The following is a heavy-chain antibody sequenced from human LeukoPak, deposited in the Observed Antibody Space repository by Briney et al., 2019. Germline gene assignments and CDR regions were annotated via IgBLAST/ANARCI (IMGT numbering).Heavy chain of an antibody. CDR1: GGSISSYY. V-gene: IGHV4-59*01. Sequence: SETLSLTCTVSGGSISSYYWSWIRQPPGKGLEWIGYTYYSGSTNYNPSLKSRVTISVDTSKNQFSLKLSSVTAADTAVYYCARGGPYYDDENNYYYYGMDVWGQGTTVTVSS. D-gene: IGHD3-3*01. CDR2: TYYSGST. J-gene: IGHJ6*02. CDR3: ARGGPYYDDENNYYYYGMDV.